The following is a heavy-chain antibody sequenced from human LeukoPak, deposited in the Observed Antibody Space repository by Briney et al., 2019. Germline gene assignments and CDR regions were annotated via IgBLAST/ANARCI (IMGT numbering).Heavy chain of an antibody. CDR2: VSSSGSTI. V-gene: IGHV3-11*01. J-gene: IGHJ6*02. CDR3: ASRDYDNYYYYGMDV. CDR1: GFTFSDYY. D-gene: IGHD3-9*01. Sequence: GGSLRLSCAASGFTFSDYYMSWIRQAPGKGLEWVSYVSSSGSTIYYADSVKGRFTISRDNAKNSLYLQMNSLRAEDTAVYYCASRDYDNYYYYGMDVWGQGTTVTVSS.